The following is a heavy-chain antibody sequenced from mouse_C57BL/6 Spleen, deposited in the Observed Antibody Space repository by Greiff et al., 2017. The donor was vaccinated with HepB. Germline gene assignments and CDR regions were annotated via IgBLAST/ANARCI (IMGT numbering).Heavy chain of an antibody. CDR3: ARGKWDYTGDY. J-gene: IGHJ2*01. D-gene: IGHD2-4*01. V-gene: IGHV3-6*01. CDR1: GYSITSGYY. CDR2: ISYDGSN. Sequence: ESGPGLVKPSQSLSLTCSVTGYSITSGYYWNWIRQFPGNKLEWMGYISYDGSNNYNPSLKNRISITRDTSKNQFFLKLNSVTTEDTATYYCARGKWDYTGDYWGQGTTLTVSS.